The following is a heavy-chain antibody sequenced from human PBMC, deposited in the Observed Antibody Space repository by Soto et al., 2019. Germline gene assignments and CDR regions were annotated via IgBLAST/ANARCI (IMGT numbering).Heavy chain of an antibody. J-gene: IGHJ4*02. D-gene: IGHD3-16*01. CDR1: GGSVSRDNW. CDR3: AENGSYDLVN. Sequence: SETLSLTCGVSGGSVSRDNWWSWVRQPPGKGLEWIGEIHHSGSTNYSPSLKSRVTMSIDKSRNQFSLKLTSVTAADTAVYYCAENGSYDLVNWGQGTRVTVSS. CDR2: IHHSGST. V-gene: IGHV4-4*02.